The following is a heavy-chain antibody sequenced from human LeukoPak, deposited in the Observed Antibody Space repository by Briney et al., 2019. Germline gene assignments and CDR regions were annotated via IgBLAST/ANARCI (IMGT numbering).Heavy chain of an antibody. D-gene: IGHD4-23*01. J-gene: IGHJ3*02. Sequence: PGGSLGLSCAASGFTFSSYWMHWVRQAPGKGLVWVSRINSDGSSTSYADSVKGRFTISRDNAKNTLYLQMNNLRAEDTAVYYCSSGNSHAFDIWGQGTMVTVSS. CDR1: GFTFSSYW. CDR2: INSDGSST. V-gene: IGHV3-74*01. CDR3: SSGNSHAFDI.